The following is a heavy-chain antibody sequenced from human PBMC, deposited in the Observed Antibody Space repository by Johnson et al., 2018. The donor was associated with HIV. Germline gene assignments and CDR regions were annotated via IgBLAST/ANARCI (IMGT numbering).Heavy chain of an antibody. CDR2: INADGSRT. CDR3: ARIAARGAFDI. D-gene: IGHD6-13*01. V-gene: IGHV3-74*02. J-gene: IGHJ3*02. Sequence: VQLVESGGGLVQPGGSLRLSCAASGFTFSHYWMEWVRQAPGEGLVWVSRINADGSRTTYADSVKGRFTISRDNAKNTLYLEINGLRADDTAVYYCARIAARGAFDIWGQGTMVTVSS. CDR1: GFTFSHYW.